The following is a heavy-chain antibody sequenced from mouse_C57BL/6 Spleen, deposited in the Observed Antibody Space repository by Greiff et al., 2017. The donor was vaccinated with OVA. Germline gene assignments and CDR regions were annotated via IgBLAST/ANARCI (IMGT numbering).Heavy chain of an antibody. CDR1: GYTFTEYT. CDR3: ARHEDPYYEYDGYAMDY. V-gene: IGHV1-62-2*01. CDR2: FYPGSGSI. Sequence: QVQLKQSGAELVKPGASVKLSCKASGYTFTEYTIHWVKQRSGQGLEWIGWFYPGSGSIKYNEKFKDKATLTADKSSSTVYMELSRLTSEDSAVYFWARHEDPYYEYDGYAMDYWGQGTSVTVSS. J-gene: IGHJ4*01. D-gene: IGHD2-4*01.